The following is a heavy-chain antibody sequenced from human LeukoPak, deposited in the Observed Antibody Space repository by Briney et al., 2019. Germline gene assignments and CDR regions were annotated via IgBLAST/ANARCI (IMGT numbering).Heavy chain of an antibody. D-gene: IGHD2-2*01. Sequence: ASVKVSCKASGYTFTSYYMHWVRQAPGQGLEWMGWMNPNSGNTGYAQKFQGRVTMTRNTSISTAYMELSSLRSDDTAVYYCARDPIYCSSTSCSGEQLDYWGQGTLVTVSS. CDR1: GYTFTSYY. J-gene: IGHJ4*02. CDR3: ARDPIYCSSTSCSGEQLDY. V-gene: IGHV1-8*02. CDR2: MNPNSGNT.